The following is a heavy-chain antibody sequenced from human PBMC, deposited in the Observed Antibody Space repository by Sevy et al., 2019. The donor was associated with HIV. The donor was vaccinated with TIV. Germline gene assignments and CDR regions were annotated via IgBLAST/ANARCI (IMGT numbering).Heavy chain of an antibody. CDR2: ISGSGSLT. CDR3: AKVLNPALESMMEVTVRSLKGFDV. CDR1: GFTFSSYA. V-gene: IGHV3-23*01. J-gene: IGHJ3*01. Sequence: GGSLRLSCAASGFTFSSYAMSWVRQAPGKGLEWVSAISGSGSLTYYADSVKGRFTISRDNSKNTLYLQMNSLRADDTAVYYCAKVLNPALESMMEVTVRSLKGFDVWGQGTMVTVSS. D-gene: IGHD3-22*01.